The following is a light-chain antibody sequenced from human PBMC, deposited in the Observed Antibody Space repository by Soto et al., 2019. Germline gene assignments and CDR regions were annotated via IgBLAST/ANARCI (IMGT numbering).Light chain of an antibody. CDR2: GAS. J-gene: IGKJ5*01. CDR1: QSVSSSY. CDR3: QQYGSAIT. V-gene: IGKV3-20*01. Sequence: EIVLTQSPGTLSLSPGERATLSCRASQSVSSSYFAWYQQKPGQAPRLLIYGASSRATGIPDRSSGSGSGTDFTLTISRLEPEDFAVYYCQQYGSAITFGQGTRLEIK.